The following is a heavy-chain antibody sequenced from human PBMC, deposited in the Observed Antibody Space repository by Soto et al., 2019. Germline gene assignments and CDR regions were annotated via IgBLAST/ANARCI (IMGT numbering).Heavy chain of an antibody. J-gene: IGHJ4*02. V-gene: IGHV1-18*04. D-gene: IGHD1-26*01. Sequence: GASVKVSCKASGDTFTRHGLTWVRQAPGQGPEWMGWITVGSGNTHYAQKFQGRVSMTTDTSTSTAYMELWSLRSDDTAVYYCARPSSYGSYYYFGLWGQGTPLAVSS. CDR1: GDTFTRHG. CDR2: ITVGSGNT. CDR3: ARPSSYGSYYYFGL.